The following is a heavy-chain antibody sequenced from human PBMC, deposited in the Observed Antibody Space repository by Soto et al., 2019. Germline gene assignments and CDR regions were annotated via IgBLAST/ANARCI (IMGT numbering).Heavy chain of an antibody. CDR2: MNPNSGNT. J-gene: IGHJ4*02. CDR3: ARVRPPWIQLWPADFDY. V-gene: IGHV1-8*01. CDR1: GYTFTSYD. D-gene: IGHD5-18*01. Sequence: QVQLVQSGAEVKKPGASVKVSCKASGYTFTSYDINWVRQATGQGLEWMGWMNPNSGNTGYAQKFQGRVTMTRNTSISTAYMELSSLRSEDTAVYYCARVRPPWIQLWPADFDYWGQGTLVTVSS.